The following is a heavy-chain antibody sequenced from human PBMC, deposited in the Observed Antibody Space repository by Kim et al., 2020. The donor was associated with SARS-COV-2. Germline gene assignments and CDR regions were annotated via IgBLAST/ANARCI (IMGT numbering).Heavy chain of an antibody. D-gene: IGHD3-9*01. CDR2: INPSGGST. J-gene: IGHJ1*01. Sequence: ASVKVSCKASGYTLTNYYIHWVRQAPGQGLEWMGIINPSGGSTTYAQKFQGRIIMTRDTSTSTVYMELSRLRSEDTAAYYRARGEILTCYYPPAAFHWGQ. CDR3: ARGEILTCYYPPAAFH. V-gene: IGHV1-46*01. CDR1: GYTLTNYY.